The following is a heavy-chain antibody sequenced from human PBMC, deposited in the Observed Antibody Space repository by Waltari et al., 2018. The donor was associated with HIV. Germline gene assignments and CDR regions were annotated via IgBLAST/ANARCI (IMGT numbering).Heavy chain of an antibody. CDR3: ARGRPNMAYFDH. J-gene: IGHJ4*02. V-gene: IGHV3-48*02. Sequence: EVQLVESGGGLVQPGGGGSLRLSCAASGFPFSSHTMHWVRRAPGKGVEWVSCITSSSSTIHYADSVEGRFTISRDNAKNSLYLQMNSLRDEDTAVYYCARGRPNMAYFDHWGQGTLVTVSS. D-gene: IGHD7-27*01. CDR1: GFPFSSHT. CDR2: ITSSSSTI.